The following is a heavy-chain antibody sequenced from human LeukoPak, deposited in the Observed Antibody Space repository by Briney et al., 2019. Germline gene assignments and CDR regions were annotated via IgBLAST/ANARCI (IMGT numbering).Heavy chain of an antibody. CDR1: GGSISSSSYY. CDR2: IYYSGST. V-gene: IGHV4-39*07. CDR3: ARETSQKGAHYMDV. D-gene: IGHD3-16*01. Sequence: SETLSLTCTVSGGSISSSSYYWGWIRQPPGKGLEWIGSIYYSGSTYYNPSLKSRVTISVDTSKNQFSLKLSSVTAADTAVYYCARETSQKGAHYMDVWGKGTTVTIFS. J-gene: IGHJ6*03.